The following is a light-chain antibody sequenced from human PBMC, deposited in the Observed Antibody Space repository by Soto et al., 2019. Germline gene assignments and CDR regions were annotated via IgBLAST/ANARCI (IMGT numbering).Light chain of an antibody. Sequence: EVVLTQSPVTLSLSPGERATLSCRASQSFRGLLAWYQQKPGQAPRLLIYDAYNRATGIPPRFSGSGSGTDITLTISSLEPEDSAVYYCQQRHMWPITFGQGPRLETK. CDR1: QSFRGL. J-gene: IGKJ5*01. V-gene: IGKV3-11*01. CDR2: DAY. CDR3: QQRHMWPIT.